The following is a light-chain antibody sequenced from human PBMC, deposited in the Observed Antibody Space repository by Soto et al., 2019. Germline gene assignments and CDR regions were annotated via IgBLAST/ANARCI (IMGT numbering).Light chain of an antibody. Sequence: QAVVTQEPSLTVSPGGTVTLTCASSTGAVTSGFFPNWFQQKPGQSPRARIYSTSYKHSWTPARFSGSLLGGKAALTLSGVQPEDEGEYYCLFYYGGTQIFGGGTKLTVL. CDR3: LFYYGGTQI. V-gene: IGLV7-43*01. CDR2: STS. CDR1: TGAVTSGFF. J-gene: IGLJ2*01.